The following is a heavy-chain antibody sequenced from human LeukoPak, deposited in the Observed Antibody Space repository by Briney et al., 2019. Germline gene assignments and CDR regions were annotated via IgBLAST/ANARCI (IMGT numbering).Heavy chain of an antibody. CDR1: GGSISSSSYY. CDR2: IYYSGST. J-gene: IGHJ4*02. V-gene: IGHV4-39*01. Sequence: PSETLSLTCTVSGGSISSSSYYWGWLRQPPGKGLEWIGSIYYSGSTHYNPSLKSRVTISVDTSKNQFSLKLSSVTAADTAVYYCARPGKVDSSGYYYNAVDYWGQGTLVTVSS. CDR3: ARPGKVDSSGYYYNAVDY. D-gene: IGHD3-22*01.